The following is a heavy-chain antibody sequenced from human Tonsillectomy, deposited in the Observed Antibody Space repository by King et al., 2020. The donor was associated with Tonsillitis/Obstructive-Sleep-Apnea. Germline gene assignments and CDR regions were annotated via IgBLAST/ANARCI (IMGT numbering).Heavy chain of an antibody. J-gene: IGHJ4*02. CDR1: GYTFTRYY. V-gene: IGHV1-46*01. CDR2: SNPSTGIT. Sequence: LVQSGAEVKTPGASLKVSCKASGYTFTRYYIHVLRQARGQGLEGMGISNPSTGITTYAQNFQGRVTMTTDTSASTVYLELSSLRSEDTAVYYCARDDVVGRYIDSWGQGTLVTVSS. CDR3: ARDDVVGRYIDS. D-gene: IGHD1-14*01.